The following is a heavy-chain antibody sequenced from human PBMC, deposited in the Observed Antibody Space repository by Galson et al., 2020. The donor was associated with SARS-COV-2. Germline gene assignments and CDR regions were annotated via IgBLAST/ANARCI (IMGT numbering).Heavy chain of an antibody. J-gene: IGHJ4*02. CDR2: LYYGGKT. CDR1: GGSINIYY. D-gene: IGHD3-10*01. Sequence: ASETLSLTCTVSGGSINIYYWSWIRQPPGKGLEWIGYLYYGGKTNYNPSLKSRVTISVDTSKSRFSLTLSSVTAADTAVYYCARLPVVRGVDSWGQGILVTVSS. V-gene: IGHV4-59*01. CDR3: ARLPVVRGVDS.